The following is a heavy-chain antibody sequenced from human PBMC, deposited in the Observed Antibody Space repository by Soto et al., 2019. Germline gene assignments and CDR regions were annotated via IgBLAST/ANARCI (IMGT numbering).Heavy chain of an antibody. J-gene: IGHJ4*02. V-gene: IGHV3-30*03. Sequence: GWSLSLSCAASGSPFRSCGMHWASPAPGRGLAGVPVISYDGSYKSKEDSVKGRITISRATYKNTLHLQMNSLTAEDTVVYYSARTDRMYGYSSGWSPFDYWGQGTLVTVSS. CDR1: GSPFRSCG. CDR3: ARTDRMYGYSSGWSPFDY. D-gene: IGHD6-19*01. CDR2: ISYDGSYK.